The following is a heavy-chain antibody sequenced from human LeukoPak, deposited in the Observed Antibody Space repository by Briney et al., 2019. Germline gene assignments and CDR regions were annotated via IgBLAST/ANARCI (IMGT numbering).Heavy chain of an antibody. D-gene: IGHD2-15*01. J-gene: IGHJ4*02. CDR3: ASIYCSGGSCYSRGDY. CDR2: ISSSSSYI. CDR1: GFTFSSYS. V-gene: IGHV3-21*01. Sequence: GGSLRLSCAASGFTFSSYSMNWVRQAPEKGLEWVSSISSSSSYIYYADSVKGRFTISRDNAKNSLYLQMNSLRAEDTAVYYCASIYCSGGSCYSRGDYWGQGTLVTVSS.